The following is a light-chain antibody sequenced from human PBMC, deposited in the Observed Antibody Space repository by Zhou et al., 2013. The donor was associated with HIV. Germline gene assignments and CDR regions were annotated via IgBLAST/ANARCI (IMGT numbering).Light chain of an antibody. V-gene: IGKV1-8*01. J-gene: IGKJ2*01. CDR2: AAS. CDR1: QGISNY. CDR3: LQDYNYPYT. Sequence: AIRMTQSPSSFSASTGDRVTITCRANQGISNYLAWYQQKPGRSPKLLIYAASNLKRDVPSRFSGSGSATDFTLTISSLQPEDFATYYCLQDYNYPYTFGQGTKLEIK.